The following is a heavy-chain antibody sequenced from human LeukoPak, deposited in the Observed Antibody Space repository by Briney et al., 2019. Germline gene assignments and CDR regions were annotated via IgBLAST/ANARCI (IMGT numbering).Heavy chain of an antibody. CDR1: GGAISSYC. CDR2: VYYSGST. D-gene: IGHD1/OR15-1a*01. V-gene: IGHV4-59*01. CDR3: ARGSGTGRPNFDS. J-gene: IGHJ4*02. Sequence: PSETLSLTCTVSGGAISSYCWTWIRQPPGKGLEWIGYVYYSGSTNQNPSLNSRVTISIDMSKNQFSLTLNSVTDADTAVYFCARGSGTGRPNFDSWGQGILVTVSS.